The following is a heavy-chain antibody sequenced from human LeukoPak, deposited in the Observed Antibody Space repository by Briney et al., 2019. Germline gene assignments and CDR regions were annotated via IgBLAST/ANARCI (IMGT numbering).Heavy chain of an antibody. V-gene: IGHV3-30*03. Sequence: HTGGSLRLSCAASGFTFSDYGMHWARLAPGKGLEWVAHISHDGSSQNYADSVQGRFTISRDNSKNTVDLQMNSLRAEDTAVYYCARVIYSSGWYLSDYWGQGTLVTVSS. CDR2: ISHDGSSQ. D-gene: IGHD6-19*01. CDR1: GFTFSDYG. CDR3: ARVIYSSGWYLSDY. J-gene: IGHJ4*02.